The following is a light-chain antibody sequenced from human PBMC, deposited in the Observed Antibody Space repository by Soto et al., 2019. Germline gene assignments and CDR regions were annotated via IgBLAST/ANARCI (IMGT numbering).Light chain of an antibody. Sequence: QSVLTQSPSASASLGASVKLTCTLSSGHSNYAIAWHQQQPEKGPRYLMKVNSGGSHIKGDGIPDRFSGSSSGAERYLFISSLQSEDEADYYCQPWGTGSAIVVFGGGTQVTVL. CDR3: QPWGTGSAIVV. V-gene: IGLV4-69*01. J-gene: IGLJ7*01. CDR2: VNSGGSH. CDR1: SGHSNYA.